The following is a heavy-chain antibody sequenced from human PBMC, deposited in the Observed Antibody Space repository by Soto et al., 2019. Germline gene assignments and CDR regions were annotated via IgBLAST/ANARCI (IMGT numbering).Heavy chain of an antibody. CDR2: INSDGSST. J-gene: IGHJ6*02. D-gene: IGHD3-3*01. V-gene: IGHV3-74*01. CDR1: GFTFSSYW. CDR3: ARDPYYDFWSGYLITMDV. Sequence: GGSLRLSCAASGFTFSSYWMHWVRQAPGKGLVWVSRINSDGSSTSYADSVKGRFTISRDNAKNTLCLQMNSLRAEDTAVYYCARDPYYDFWSGYLITMDVWGQGTTVTASS.